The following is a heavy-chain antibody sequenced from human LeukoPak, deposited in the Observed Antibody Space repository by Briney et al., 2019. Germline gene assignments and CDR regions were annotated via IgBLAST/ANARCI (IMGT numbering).Heavy chain of an antibody. CDR2: ISGSGGST. Sequence: PGGSLRLSCAASGFTFSSYAMSWVRQAPGKGLEWVSAISGSGGSTYYADSVKGRFTISRDNSKNTLYLQMNSLRAEDTAVYYCWLFERGYYYYYGMDVWGQGTTVTVSS. D-gene: IGHD6-19*01. CDR3: WLFERGYYYYYGMDV. CDR1: GFTFSSYA. V-gene: IGHV3-23*01. J-gene: IGHJ6*02.